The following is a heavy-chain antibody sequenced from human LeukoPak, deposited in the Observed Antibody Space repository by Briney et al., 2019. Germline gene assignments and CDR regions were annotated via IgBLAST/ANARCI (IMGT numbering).Heavy chain of an antibody. Sequence: GRSLRLSCAASGFTFSSYAMHWVRQAPGKGLGWVAVISYDGSNKYYADSVKGRFTISRDNSKNTLYLQMNSLRAEDTAVYYCARDKLPRGMGVWGQGTTVTVSS. CDR1: GFTFSSYA. J-gene: IGHJ6*02. V-gene: IGHV3-30-3*01. CDR3: ARDKLPRGMGV. CDR2: ISYDGSNK. D-gene: IGHD1-26*01.